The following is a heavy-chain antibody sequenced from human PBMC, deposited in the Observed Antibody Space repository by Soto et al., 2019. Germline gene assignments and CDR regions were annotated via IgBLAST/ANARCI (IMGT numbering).Heavy chain of an antibody. CDR3: ASRPHYYDSSGLYYYGMDV. CDR1: GYSFTSYW. V-gene: IGHV5-10-1*01. Sequence: RGESLKISCKGSGYSFTSYWISWVRQMHGKGLEWMGRIDPSDSYTNYSPSFQGHVTISADKSISTAYLQWSSLKASDTAMYYCASRPHYYDSSGLYYYGMDVWGQGTTVTVSS. J-gene: IGHJ6*02. CDR2: IDPSDSYT. D-gene: IGHD3-22*01.